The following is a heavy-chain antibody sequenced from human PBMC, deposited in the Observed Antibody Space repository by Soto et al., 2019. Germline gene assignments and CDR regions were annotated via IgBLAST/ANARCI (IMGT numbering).Heavy chain of an antibody. V-gene: IGHV2-5*02. CDR3: AHRVQWKDYFDY. J-gene: IGHJ4*02. CDR2: IYWDDDK. CDR1: GFSLSTSGVG. Sequence: QITLKESGPPLVKPTQTLTLTCTFSGFSLSTSGVGVGWIRQPPGKALEWLALIYWDDDKRYSPSLKSRLTITKDTSKNQVVLTMTNMDPVDTATYYCAHRVQWKDYFDYWGQGTLVTVSS. D-gene: IGHD6-19*01.